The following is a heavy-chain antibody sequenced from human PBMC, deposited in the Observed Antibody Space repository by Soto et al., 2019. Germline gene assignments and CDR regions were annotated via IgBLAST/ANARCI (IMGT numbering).Heavy chain of an antibody. CDR1: GFTFSSYW. V-gene: IGHV3-7*01. D-gene: IGHD3-16*02. Sequence: EVQLVESGGGLVQPGGSLRLSCAASGFTFSSYWMSWVRQAPGKGLEWVANIKQDGSEKYYVDSVKGRFTISRDNAKNSLYLQMNSLRAEDTAVYYCARVKWNPGLHLGALSFALPPYYYYYMDVWGKGTTVTVSS. CDR2: IKQDGSEK. J-gene: IGHJ6*03. CDR3: ARVKWNPGLHLGALSFALPPYYYYYMDV.